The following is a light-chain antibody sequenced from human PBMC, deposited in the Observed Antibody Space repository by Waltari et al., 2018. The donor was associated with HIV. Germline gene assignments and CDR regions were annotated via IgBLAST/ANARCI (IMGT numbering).Light chain of an antibody. CDR2: WAS. V-gene: IGKV4-1*01. Sequence: DIVMTQSPDSLSVSLGERAAINCKSSQSVLYSSNNKNYLAWYQQKPGQPPKLLFYWASTRASGVPDRFSDSGSGADFTLTISSLQAEDVAVYYCQQYYSTPLTFGGGTKVEIK. CDR1: QSVLYSSNNKNY. J-gene: IGKJ4*01. CDR3: QQYYSTPLT.